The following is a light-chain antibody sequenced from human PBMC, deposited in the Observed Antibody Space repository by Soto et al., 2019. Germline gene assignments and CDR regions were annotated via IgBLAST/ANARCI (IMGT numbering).Light chain of an antibody. CDR1: SSDVGGYNY. J-gene: IGLJ1*01. Sequence: QSVLTQPASESGSPGQSITISCTGSSSDVGGYNYVSWYQHHPGKAPKLMIHDVSDRPSGVSNRFSGSKSGNTASLTISGLQAEDEADYYCSSYTSSSTYVFGTGTKVTVL. CDR3: SSYTSSSTYV. CDR2: DVS. V-gene: IGLV2-14*03.